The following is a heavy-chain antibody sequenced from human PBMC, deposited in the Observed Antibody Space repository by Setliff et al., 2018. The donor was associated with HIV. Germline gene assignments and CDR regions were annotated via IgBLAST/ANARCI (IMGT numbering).Heavy chain of an antibody. CDR2: INQDGSEK. D-gene: IGHD2-2*01. Sequence: GGSLRLSCAASGITFSDQWMTWFRQPPGKGLEWVANINQDGSEKHYVDSVKGRFTVSRDNAKNSVHLQMNSLRDEDTAVYYCVRDQNTPSRCRSKTCINPGDPWGQGTLVTVSS. V-gene: IGHV3-7*03. CDR1: GITFSDQW. J-gene: IGHJ5*02. CDR3: VRDQNTPSRCRSKTCINPGDP.